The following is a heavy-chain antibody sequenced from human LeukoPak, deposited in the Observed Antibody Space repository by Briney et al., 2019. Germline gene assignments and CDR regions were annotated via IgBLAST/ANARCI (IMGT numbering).Heavy chain of an antibody. J-gene: IGHJ6*02. V-gene: IGHV3-13*01. CDR1: GFTFSSYD. CDR3: ARGHTPGSLNYYYYGMDV. CDR2: IGTAGDT. D-gene: IGHD1-26*01. Sequence: GGSLRLSCAASGFTFSSYDMHWVRQATGKGLEWVSAIGTAGDTYYPGSVKGRFTISRENAKNSLYLQMNSLRAGDTAVYYCARGHTPGSLNYYYYGMDVWGQGTTVTVSS.